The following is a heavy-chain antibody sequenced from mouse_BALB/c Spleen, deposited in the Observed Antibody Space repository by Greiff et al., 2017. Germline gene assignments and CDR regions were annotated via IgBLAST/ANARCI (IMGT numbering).Heavy chain of an antibody. CDR1: GYTFTDYY. J-gene: IGHJ4*01. CDR3: ARHHYDYDGMGAMDY. D-gene: IGHD2-4*01. V-gene: IGHV1-84*02. Sequence: QVQLQQSGPELVKPGASVKISCKASGYTFTDYYINWVKQKPGQGLEWIGWIYPGSGNTKYNEKFKGKATLTVDTSSSTAYMQLSSLTSEDTAVYFCARHHYDYDGMGAMDYWGQGTSVTVSS. CDR2: IYPGSGNT.